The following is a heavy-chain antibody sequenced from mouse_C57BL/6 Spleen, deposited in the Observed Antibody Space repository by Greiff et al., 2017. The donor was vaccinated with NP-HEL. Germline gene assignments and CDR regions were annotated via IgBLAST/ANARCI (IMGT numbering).Heavy chain of an antibody. CDR3: AKHRHYYGSSPYDFDY. CDR2: IWGDGST. V-gene: IGHV2-3*01. D-gene: IGHD1-1*01. J-gene: IGHJ2*02. CDR1: GFSLTSYG. Sequence: VQLVESGPGLVAPSQSLSITCTVSGFSLTSYGVSWVRQPPGKGLEWLGVIWGDGSTNYHSALMSRLSISTDNSKSQVFLKLNRLQTDDTATYYWAKHRHYYGSSPYDFDYWGQGTSLTVSS.